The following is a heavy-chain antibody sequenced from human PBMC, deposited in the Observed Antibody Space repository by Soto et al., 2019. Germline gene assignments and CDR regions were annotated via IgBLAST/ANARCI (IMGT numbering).Heavy chain of an antibody. CDR2: ISSSSSYI. Sequence: GTRSVSFAVSGFTLSSYSIGLFRQAPGKGLEWVSAISSSSSYIYYADSVKGRFTISRDNAKNSLYLQMNSLRDEDTAVYYCARDLRIAARGYYYYGMDVWGQGTTVTGSS. CDR1: GFTLSSYS. V-gene: IGHV3-21*01. D-gene: IGHD6-6*01. CDR3: ARDLRIAARGYYYYGMDV. J-gene: IGHJ6*02.